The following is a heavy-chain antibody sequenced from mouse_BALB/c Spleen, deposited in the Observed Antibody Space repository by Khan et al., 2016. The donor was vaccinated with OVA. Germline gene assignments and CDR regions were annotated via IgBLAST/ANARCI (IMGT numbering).Heavy chain of an antibody. V-gene: IGHV3-6*02. CDR2: ISYDGSN. J-gene: IGHJ2*01. CDR3: ARYYYGNGYFDY. CDR1: GYSITSGYY. D-gene: IGHD1-1*01. Sequence: EVELVQSGPGLVKPSQSLSLTCSVTGYSITSGYYWNWIRQFPGNKLEWMGYISYDGSNNYNPSLKNRISITRDTSKNQFFLKLNSVTTEDTTTXYCARYYYGNGYFDYWGQGTTLTVSS.